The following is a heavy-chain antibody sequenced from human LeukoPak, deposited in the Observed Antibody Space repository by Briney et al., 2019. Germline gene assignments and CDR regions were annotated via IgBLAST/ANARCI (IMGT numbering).Heavy chain of an antibody. Sequence: PGGSLRLSCEASGFTFSAYAMTWVRQAPGQGLEWVSSIGSDNKPHYSESVKGRFAISRDNSKSMLFLQLNRLRAEDTALYYCAKGNIAELPAAPYYWGQGTLVTVSS. D-gene: IGHD2-2*01. CDR3: AKGNIAELPAAPYY. V-gene: IGHV3-23*05. CDR2: IGSDNKP. J-gene: IGHJ4*02. CDR1: GFTFSAYA.